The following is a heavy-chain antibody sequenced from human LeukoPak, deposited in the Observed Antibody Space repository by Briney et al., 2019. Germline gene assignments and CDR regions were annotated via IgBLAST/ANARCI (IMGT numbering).Heavy chain of an antibody. Sequence: GASVKVSCKASGYTFTSYGISWVRQAPGQGLEWLGWISAYNGNTNYAQKLHGRVTMTTDTSTSTAYMELRSLRFDDTAVYYCARSPVVVVAATPYYYHFYGMDVWGQGTTVTVSS. CDR2: ISAYNGNT. J-gene: IGHJ6*02. CDR3: ARSPVVVVAATPYYYHFYGMDV. CDR1: GYTFTSYG. V-gene: IGHV1-18*01. D-gene: IGHD2-15*01.